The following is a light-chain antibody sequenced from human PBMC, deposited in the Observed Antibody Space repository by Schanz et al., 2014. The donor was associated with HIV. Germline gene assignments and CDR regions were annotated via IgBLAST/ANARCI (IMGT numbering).Light chain of an antibody. CDR2: DVT. CDR3: HSHTDSGTLM. CDR1: SSDVGTYNL. Sequence: QSALTQPASLSGSPGQSITISCTGTSSDVGTYNLVSWYQQHPGKVPKLIIFDVTHRPSGVSDRFSGSKSGNTASLTISGLQAEDEADYYCHSHTDSGTLMFGGGTKLTVL. V-gene: IGLV2-14*02. J-gene: IGLJ3*02.